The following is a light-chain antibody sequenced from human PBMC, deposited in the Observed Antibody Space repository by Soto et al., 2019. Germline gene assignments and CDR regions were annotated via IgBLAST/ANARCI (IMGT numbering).Light chain of an antibody. CDR3: QQYHIWPPWT. Sequence: EIVMTQSPDTLSVSPGEGATLSCRVSQSIRSNLAWYQQRPGQAPRLLMYGASTRADGIPARFTGSGSGTEFTLTISSLQSEYFAVYYCQQYHIWPPWTSGQGTKVELK. CDR1: QSIRSN. J-gene: IGKJ1*01. V-gene: IGKV3-15*01. CDR2: GAS.